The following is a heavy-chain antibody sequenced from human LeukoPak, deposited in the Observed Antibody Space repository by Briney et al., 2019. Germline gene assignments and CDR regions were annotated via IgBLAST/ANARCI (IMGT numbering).Heavy chain of an antibody. CDR1: GFTFSTYR. J-gene: IGHJ4*02. D-gene: IGHD3-16*01. CDR2: IKQDGSEK. V-gene: IGHV3-7*03. CDR3: ARRAGAYTHPYDY. Sequence: GGSLRLSCAASGFTFSTYRMSWVRQAPGKGLEWVANIKQDGSEKHYVDSVKGRFTISIDNSKNTLYLQMNSLRSEDTAVYYCARRAGAYTHPYDYWGQGTLVTVSS.